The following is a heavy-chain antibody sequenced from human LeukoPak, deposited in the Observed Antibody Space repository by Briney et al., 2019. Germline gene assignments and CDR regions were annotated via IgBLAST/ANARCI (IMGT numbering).Heavy chain of an antibody. CDR1: GGSISSYY. D-gene: IGHD5-24*01. CDR3: ARAGDGYNHNY. J-gene: IGHJ4*02. Sequence: PSETLSLTCTVSGGSISSYYWIWIQQPPGKGLEWIGYIYNSGSTDYNPSLKSRVTISVDTSKNQFSLKLSSVTAADTAVYYCARAGDGYNHNYWGQGTLVTVSS. CDR2: IYNSGST. V-gene: IGHV4-59*01.